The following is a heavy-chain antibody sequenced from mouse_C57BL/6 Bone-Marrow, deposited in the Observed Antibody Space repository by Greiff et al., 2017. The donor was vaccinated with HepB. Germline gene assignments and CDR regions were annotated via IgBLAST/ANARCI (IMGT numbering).Heavy chain of an antibody. CDR3: ARTYDYDGWAWFAY. CDR2: IYPGDGDT. V-gene: IGHV1-82*01. Sequence: QVQLKESGPELVKPGASVKISCKASGYAFSSSWMNWVKQRPGKGLEWIGRIYPGDGDTNYNGKFKGKATLTADKSSSTAYMQLSSLTSEDSAVYFCARTYDYDGWAWFAYWGQGTLVTVSA. D-gene: IGHD2-4*01. J-gene: IGHJ3*01. CDR1: GYAFSSSW.